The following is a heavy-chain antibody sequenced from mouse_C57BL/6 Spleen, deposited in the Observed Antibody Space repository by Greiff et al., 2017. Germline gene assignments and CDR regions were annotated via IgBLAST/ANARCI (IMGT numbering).Heavy chain of an antibody. CDR1: GYSFTGYY. CDR3: ARSGYDYDYAMDY. D-gene: IGHD2-4*01. Sequence: VQLQQSGPELVKPGASVKISCKASGYSFTGYYMNWVKQSPEKSLEWIGEINPSTGGTTYNQKLKAKATLTVDKSSSTAYMQLKSLTSEDSAVYYCARSGYDYDYAMDYWGQGTSVTVSS. J-gene: IGHJ4*01. CDR2: INPSTGGT. V-gene: IGHV1-42*01.